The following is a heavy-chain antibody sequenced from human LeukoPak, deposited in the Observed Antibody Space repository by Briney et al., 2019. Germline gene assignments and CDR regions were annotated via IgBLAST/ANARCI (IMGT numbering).Heavy chain of an antibody. CDR2: ISGSGGST. V-gene: IGHV3-23*01. Sequence: GASLRLSCAASGFTFTSYAMTWVRQAPGKGLEWVSAISGSGGSTYYADSVKGRFTISRDNSKNTLYLQMNSLRAEDTAVYYCAKGARAAIDWFDPWGQGTLVTVSS. CDR3: AKGARAAIDWFDP. J-gene: IGHJ5*02. D-gene: IGHD2-2*01. CDR1: GFTFTSYA.